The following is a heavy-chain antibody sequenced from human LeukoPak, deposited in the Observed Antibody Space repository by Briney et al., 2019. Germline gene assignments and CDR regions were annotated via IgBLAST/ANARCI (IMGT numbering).Heavy chain of an antibody. CDR2: LYHTGST. J-gene: IGHJ4*02. CDR1: GGSISTSSYY. Sequence: PSETLSLTCTVSGGSISTSSYYWGWIRQPPGKGLEWIGSLYHTGSTYYNPSLKSRVNISVDTSKNQFSLKLNSVTAADTAVYYCARQADFALVEMATIMLDYWGQGTLVTVSS. D-gene: IGHD5-24*01. CDR3: ARQADFALVEMATIMLDY. V-gene: IGHV4-39*01.